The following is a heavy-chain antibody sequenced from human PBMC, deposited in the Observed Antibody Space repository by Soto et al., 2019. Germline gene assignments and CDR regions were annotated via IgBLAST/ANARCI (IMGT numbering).Heavy chain of an antibody. CDR3: NSGSYYSSI. Sequence: PGGSLRLSCASSWFSFIGSAIHWVRQASGKGLEWVGRIRAKSNKYATLYAESLKGRFTISRDDSQSTAYLEMNSLKTEDTAVYYCNSGSYYSSIWGQGTLVTVSS. D-gene: IGHD1-26*01. CDR2: IRAKSNKYAT. CDR1: WFSFIGSA. J-gene: IGHJ4*02. V-gene: IGHV3-73*01.